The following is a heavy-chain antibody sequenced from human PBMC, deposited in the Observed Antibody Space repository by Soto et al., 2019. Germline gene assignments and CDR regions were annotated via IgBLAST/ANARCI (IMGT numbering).Heavy chain of an antibody. CDR3: ARVRIGYYYDSSGYYGIPNPTRLGY. J-gene: IGHJ4*02. D-gene: IGHD3-22*01. CDR2: IYYSGST. V-gene: IGHV4-31*03. CDR1: GGSISSGGYY. Sequence: PSETLSLTCTVSGGSISSGGYYWSWIRQHPGKGLEWIGYIYYSGSTYYNPSLKSRVTISVDTSKNQFSLKLSSVTAADTAVYYCARVRIGYYYDSSGYYGIPNPTRLGYWGQGTLVTVSS.